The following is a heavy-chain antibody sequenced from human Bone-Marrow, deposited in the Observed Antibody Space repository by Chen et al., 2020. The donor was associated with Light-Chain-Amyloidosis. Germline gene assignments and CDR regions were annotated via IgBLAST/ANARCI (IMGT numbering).Heavy chain of an antibody. V-gene: IGHV3-30*18. CDR1: GFTLSSYG. CDR2: VVQDGTKQ. CDR3: AKDCGGVGHYYYYYGMDV. J-gene: IGHJ6*02. Sequence: QLVESGGGVVQPGTSLRLSCEASGFTLSSYGMHWVRQTPGKGLEWLAVVVQDGTKQYYADSILGRFTISRDNSKNTLYLQMNSLRAEDTAVYYCAKDCGGVGHYYYYYGMDVWGQGTTVTVSS. D-gene: IGHD2-21*01.